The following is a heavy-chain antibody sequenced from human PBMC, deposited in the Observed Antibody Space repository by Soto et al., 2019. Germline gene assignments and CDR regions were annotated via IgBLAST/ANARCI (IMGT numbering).Heavy chain of an antibody. J-gene: IGHJ4*02. D-gene: IGHD3-10*01. V-gene: IGHV4-4*02. CDR3: ARGPPSDLVIPGSWEFDY. Sequence: QVQLQESGPGLVKPSGTLSLTCAVSGGSISNSNWWSWVRQPPGKGLEWIGEIYHSGSTNYNPSLKSRVTISVDKSKNQFSLKLSSVTAADTAVYYCARGPPSDLVIPGSWEFDYWGQGTLVTVSS. CDR1: GGSISNSNW. CDR2: IYHSGST.